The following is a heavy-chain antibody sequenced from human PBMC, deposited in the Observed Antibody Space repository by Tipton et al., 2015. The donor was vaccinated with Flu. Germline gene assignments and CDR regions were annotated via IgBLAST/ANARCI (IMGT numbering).Heavy chain of an antibody. CDR3: AREGTYYYDSSGYYGLDV. Sequence: SLRLSCAASGFTFSSYAMSWVRQAPGKGLEWVSAISGSGGSTYYADSVKGRFTISRDNSKNTLYLQMNSLRAEDTAVYYCAREGTYYYDSSGYYGLDVWGKGTTVTVSS. D-gene: IGHD3-22*01. J-gene: IGHJ6*04. CDR2: ISGSGGST. V-gene: IGHV3-23*01. CDR1: GFTFSSYA.